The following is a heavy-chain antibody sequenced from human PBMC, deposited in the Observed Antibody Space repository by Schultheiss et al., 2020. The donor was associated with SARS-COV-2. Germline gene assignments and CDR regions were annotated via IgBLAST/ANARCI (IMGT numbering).Heavy chain of an antibody. CDR1: GYTFTSYA. Sequence: ASVKVSCKASGYTFTSYAMHWVRQAPGQGLEWMGGIIPFFGTANYAQKLQGRVTMTTDTSTSTAYMELRSLRSDDTAVYYCARDITMVRGVLRRYRSDAFDIWGQGTMVTVSS. CDR3: ARDITMVRGVLRRYRSDAFDI. J-gene: IGHJ3*02. V-gene: IGHV1-18*01. D-gene: IGHD3-10*01. CDR2: IIPFFGTA.